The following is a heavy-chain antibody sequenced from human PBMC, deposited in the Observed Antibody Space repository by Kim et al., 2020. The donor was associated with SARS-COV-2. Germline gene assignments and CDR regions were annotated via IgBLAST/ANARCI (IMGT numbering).Heavy chain of an antibody. CDR2: IWYDGSNK. J-gene: IGHJ4*02. V-gene: IGHV3-33*01. D-gene: IGHD3-22*01. CDR3: ARDILTYYDSSGTLDY. Sequence: GGSLRLSCAASGFTFSSYGMHWVRQAPGKGLEWVAIIWYDGSNKYYADSVKGRFTISRDNSKNTLYLQMNSLRAEDTAVYYCARDILTYYDSSGTLDYWGQGTLVTVSS. CDR1: GFTFSSYG.